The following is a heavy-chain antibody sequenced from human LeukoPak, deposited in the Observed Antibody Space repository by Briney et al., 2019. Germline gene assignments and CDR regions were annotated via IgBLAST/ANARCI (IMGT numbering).Heavy chain of an antibody. Sequence: ASVKVSCKASGYTFTSYDINWVRQATGQGLEWMGWMNPNSGNTGYAQKFQGRVTMTRNTSISTAYMELSSLRSEDTAVYYCVRSDCSSTSCYPPLNYWGQGTLVTVSS. V-gene: IGHV1-8*01. D-gene: IGHD2-2*01. CDR3: VRSDCSSTSCYPPLNY. CDR1: GYTFTSYD. CDR2: MNPNSGNT. J-gene: IGHJ4*02.